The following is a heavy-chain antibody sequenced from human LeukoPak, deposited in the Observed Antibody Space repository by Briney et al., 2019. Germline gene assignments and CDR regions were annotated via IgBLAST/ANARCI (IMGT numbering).Heavy chain of an antibody. D-gene: IGHD3-22*01. CDR3: ASEGVVTTDAFDI. CDR1: GGSFSGYY. Sequence: SETLSLTCAVYGGSFSGYYWSWIRQPAGKGLEWIGRIYTSGSTNYNPSLKSRVTMSVDTSKNQFSLKLSSVTAADTAVYYCASEGVVTTDAFDIWGQGTMVTVSS. J-gene: IGHJ3*02. V-gene: IGHV4-59*10. CDR2: IYTSGST.